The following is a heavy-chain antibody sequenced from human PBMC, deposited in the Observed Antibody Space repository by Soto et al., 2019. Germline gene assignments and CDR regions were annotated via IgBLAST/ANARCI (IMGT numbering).Heavy chain of an antibody. CDR1: GGTFNSNS. CDR2: IIPIFGSA. Sequence: QVQLVQSGAEVKKPGSSVKVSCKASGGTFNSNSLSWVRQAPGQGLEWMGGIIPIFGSATYAQKFQGRVTITADESTRAAYKEVSSLAYDDTAVYYCAKNPLSSAAKSNYGMDVWGQGTRVSVSS. V-gene: IGHV1-69*12. J-gene: IGHJ6*01. D-gene: IGHD5-18*01. CDR3: AKNPLSSAAKSNYGMDV.